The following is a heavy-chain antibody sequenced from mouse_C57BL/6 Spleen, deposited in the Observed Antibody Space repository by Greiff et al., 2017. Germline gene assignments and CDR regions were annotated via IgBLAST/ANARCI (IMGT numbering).Heavy chain of an antibody. J-gene: IGHJ4*01. CDR1: GFTFSDYG. CDR2: ISSGSSTI. D-gene: IGHD1-1*01. CDR3: ARLRYPMPY. V-gene: IGHV5-17*01. Sequence: EVKLMESGGGLVKPGGSLKLSCAASGFTFSDYGMHWVRQAPEKGLEWVAYISSGSSTIYYADTVKGRFTISRDNAKNTLFLQMTSLRSEDTAMYYCARLRYPMPYWGQGTSVTVSS.